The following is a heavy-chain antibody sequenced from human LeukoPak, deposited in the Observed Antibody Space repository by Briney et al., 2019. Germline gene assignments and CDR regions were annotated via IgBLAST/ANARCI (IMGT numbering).Heavy chain of an antibody. V-gene: IGHV5-51*01. CDR3: ARTYYDFWSGYSSHYYGMDV. D-gene: IGHD3-3*01. Sequence: GESLKISCKGSGYSCTSYWIGWVRQMPGKGLEWMGIIYPGDSDTRYSPSFQGQVTISADKSISTAYLQWSSLKASDTAMYYCARTYYDFWSGYSSHYYGMDVWGQGTTVTVSS. CDR1: GYSCTSYW. CDR2: IYPGDSDT. J-gene: IGHJ6*02.